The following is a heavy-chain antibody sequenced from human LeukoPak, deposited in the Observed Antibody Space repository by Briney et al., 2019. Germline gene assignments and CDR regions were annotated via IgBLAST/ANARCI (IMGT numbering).Heavy chain of an antibody. CDR1: GGSFSGYY. Sequence: SETLSLTCAVYGGSFSGYYWSWIRQPPGKGLEWIGEINHSGSTNYNPSLKSRVTISVDTSKNQFSLKLSSVTAADTAVYYCARGDSGYDSDGMDVWGHGTTVTVSS. CDR3: ARGDSGYDSDGMDV. V-gene: IGHV4-34*01. D-gene: IGHD5-12*01. CDR2: INHSGST. J-gene: IGHJ6*02.